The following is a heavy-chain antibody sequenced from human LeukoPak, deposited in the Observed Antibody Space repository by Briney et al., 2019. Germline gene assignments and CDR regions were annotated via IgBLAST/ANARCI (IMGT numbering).Heavy chain of an antibody. Sequence: GGSLKISCKGSGYSFTNYWIGWGRQLPGKGLEGMGIIYTGDSDTIYSPSCEGQVTMSADTSIHTASLQWSTPKASDTAMYYCARRQGCSSTSCPPDFWGQGTLVTVSS. CDR2: IYTGDSDT. CDR1: GYSFTNYW. D-gene: IGHD2-2*01. V-gene: IGHV5-51*01. J-gene: IGHJ4*02. CDR3: ARRQGCSSTSCPPDF.